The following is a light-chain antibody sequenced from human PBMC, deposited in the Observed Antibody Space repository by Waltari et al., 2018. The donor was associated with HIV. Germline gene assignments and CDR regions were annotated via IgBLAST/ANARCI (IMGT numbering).Light chain of an antibody. CDR1: QDINNF. CDR3: QQQDGFPPYT. Sequence: IQMTQSTSSLSASVGDRVTITCQASQDINNFLNWYQQRPGQAPKLLIYDASNLETGVPSRFSGSGSGTDFTFTINSLQPEDIATYYCQQQDGFPPYTFGQGTKVEIE. J-gene: IGKJ2*01. CDR2: DAS. V-gene: IGKV1-33*01.